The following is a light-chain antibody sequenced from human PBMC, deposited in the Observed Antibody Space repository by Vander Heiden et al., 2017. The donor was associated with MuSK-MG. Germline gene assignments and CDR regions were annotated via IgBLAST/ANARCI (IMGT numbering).Light chain of an antibody. V-gene: IGKV1-39*01. CDR1: QSISSY. Sequence: DIQMTQSPSSLSASVGDRVTITCRASQSISSYLNWYQQKPGKAPKLLIYAASSLQSGVPSRFSGSGSGTDVTLTISSLQPEDFATYDCQQSYRTPPTFGGGTKVEIK. J-gene: IGKJ4*01. CDR3: QQSYRTPPT. CDR2: AAS.